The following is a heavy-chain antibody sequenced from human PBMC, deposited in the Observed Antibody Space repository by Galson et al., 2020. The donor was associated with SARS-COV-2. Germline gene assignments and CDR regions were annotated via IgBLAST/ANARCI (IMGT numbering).Heavy chain of an antibody. V-gene: IGHV1-18*04. Sequence: ASVKVSCKTSGYTFSSYGLSWVRQAPGQGLERMGWISAYRGNVNYAQKFQGRVTMTTDTSTRTAYMELRSLRSDDTAVYYCARGQTVYCSSASCYNYFEFWGQGTQVTVSS. J-gene: IGHJ4*02. CDR1: GYTFSSYG. CDR3: ARGQTVYCSSASCYNYFEF. D-gene: IGHD2-2*02. CDR2: ISAYRGNV.